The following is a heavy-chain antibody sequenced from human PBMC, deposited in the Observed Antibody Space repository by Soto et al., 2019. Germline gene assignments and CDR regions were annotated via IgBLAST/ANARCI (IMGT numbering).Heavy chain of an antibody. CDR2: IIPLFGTT. CDR1: GGTFRSYT. J-gene: IGHJ4*02. Sequence: VSCKASGGTFRSYTIAWVRQAPGQGLEWMGEIIPLFGTTNYVEKFQGRLTITADASTSPSYMVLCSLGSEYTAMYYCARDCIPTEGAGYCGEGTRVT. D-gene: IGHD6-13*01. CDR3: ARDCIPTEGAGY. V-gene: IGHV1-69*01.